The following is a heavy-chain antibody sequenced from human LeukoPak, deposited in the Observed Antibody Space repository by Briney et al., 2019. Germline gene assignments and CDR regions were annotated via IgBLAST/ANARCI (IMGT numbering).Heavy chain of an antibody. V-gene: IGHV3-74*01. CDR2: INSDGRST. J-gene: IGHJ6*02. CDR1: GFTFSSYW. CDR3: ARSRYHGMDV. Sequence: GGSLRLSCAASGFTFSSYWMHWVRQAPGKGLGWVSRINSDGRSTTYADSVKGRFTFSRDNAKNTLYLQMNSLRAEGTAVYYCARSRYHGMDVWGQGTTVTVSS.